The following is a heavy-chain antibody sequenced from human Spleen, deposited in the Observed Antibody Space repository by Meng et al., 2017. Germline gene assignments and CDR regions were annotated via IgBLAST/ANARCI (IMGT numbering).Heavy chain of an antibody. CDR2: IYQSGST. J-gene: IGHJ3*02. CDR3: ARTNGSGSYYNSGAFDI. V-gene: IGHV4-38-2*01. CDR1: GYSITGSYN. D-gene: IGHD3-10*01. Sequence: SETLSLTCAVSGYSITGSYNWGWIRQSPGKGLEWIGSIYQSGSTYYNPSLKSRVTISVDTSKNQFSLKLSSVTAADTAVYYCARTNGSGSYYNSGAFDIWGQGTMVTVSS.